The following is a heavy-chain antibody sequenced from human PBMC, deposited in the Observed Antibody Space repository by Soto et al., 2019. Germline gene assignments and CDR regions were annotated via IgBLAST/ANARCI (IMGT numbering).Heavy chain of an antibody. D-gene: IGHD6-13*01. Sequence: QVQLVESGGGVVQPGRSLRLSCAASGFTFSSYGMHWVRQAPGKGLEWVAVIWYDGSNKYYADSVKGRFTISRDNSKNTLYLQMNRLRAEDTAVYYCARDAAAGTYYYGMDVWGQGTTVTVSS. J-gene: IGHJ6*02. CDR1: GFTFSSYG. CDR3: ARDAAAGTYYYGMDV. CDR2: IWYDGSNK. V-gene: IGHV3-33*01.